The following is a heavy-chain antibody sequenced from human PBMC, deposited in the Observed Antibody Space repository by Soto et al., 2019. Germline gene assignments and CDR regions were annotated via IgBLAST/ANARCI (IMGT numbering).Heavy chain of an antibody. J-gene: IGHJ5*02. CDR3: ATDGGYSSSTSCYSGLNGWFAP. CDR2: ITGSGGRA. Sequence: GLSRRLSCGASGFTFISYAMSGVRQAAGKGLEGVAAITGSGGRADYADSVKGRFTISRDNSKNTVHLQINSLRPQDTAVYYCATDGGYSSSTSCYSGLNGWFAPWGQGTLVPVSS. D-gene: IGHD2-2*01. CDR1: GFTFISYA. V-gene: IGHV3-23*01.